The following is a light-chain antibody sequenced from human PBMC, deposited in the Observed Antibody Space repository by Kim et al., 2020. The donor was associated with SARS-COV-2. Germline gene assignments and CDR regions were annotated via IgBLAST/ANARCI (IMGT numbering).Light chain of an antibody. J-gene: IGLJ3*02. Sequence: QSVLTQPPSVSGAPGQRVTISCTGSNSNIGTGYDVNWYQHVAGKVPKVVIYADTRRPSGVPDRISGSKSGSSASLAITGLQPEDEADYYCQSYDSSVSGWLFGGGTQLTVL. CDR3: QSYDSSVSGWL. CDR2: ADT. V-gene: IGLV1-40*01. CDR1: NSNIGTGYD.